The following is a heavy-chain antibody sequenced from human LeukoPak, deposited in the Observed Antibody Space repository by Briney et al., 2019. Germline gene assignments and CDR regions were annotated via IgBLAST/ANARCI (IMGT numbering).Heavy chain of an antibody. CDR3: ATNPPGRTYLQD. V-gene: IGHV3-20*04. J-gene: IGHJ1*01. Sequence: PGGSLRLSCAASGFTFDVYGMTWARQVPGKGLEWIAEINWIGDTTRYGDSVKGRFTISRDNAKNSLDLQINSLRVEDTAFYYCATNPPGRTYLQDWGQGTLVTVSS. CDR1: GFTFDVYG. CDR2: INWIGDTT. D-gene: IGHD1-1*01.